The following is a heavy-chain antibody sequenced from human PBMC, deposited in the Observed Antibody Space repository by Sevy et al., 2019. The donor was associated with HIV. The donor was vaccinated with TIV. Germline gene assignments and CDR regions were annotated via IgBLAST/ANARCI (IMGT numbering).Heavy chain of an antibody. CDR3: AKDPASGSYHAGY. J-gene: IGHJ4*01. V-gene: IGHV3-30*18. D-gene: IGHD1-26*01. CDR2: ISYDGSNK. Sequence: GGSLRLSCAASGFTFSSYGMHWVRQAPGKGLEWVAVISYDGSNKYYADSVKGRFTISRDNSKNTLYLQMNSLRAEDTAVYYCAKDPASGSYHAGYWGHGTLVTVSS. CDR1: GFTFSSYG.